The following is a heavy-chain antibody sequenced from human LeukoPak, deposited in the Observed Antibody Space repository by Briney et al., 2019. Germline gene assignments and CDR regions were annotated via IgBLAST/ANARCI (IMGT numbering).Heavy chain of an antibody. Sequence: NPSETLSLTXTVSGGSISGYYWSWIGQPAGKGLEWIGRIYTSESTNYNPSLKSRVTMSVDTSKNQFSLKLSSVTAADTAVYYCARESPASTSRLMDVWGKGTTVTVSS. CDR3: ARESPASTSRLMDV. CDR2: IYTSEST. D-gene: IGHD2-2*01. CDR1: GGSISGYY. V-gene: IGHV4-4*07. J-gene: IGHJ6*03.